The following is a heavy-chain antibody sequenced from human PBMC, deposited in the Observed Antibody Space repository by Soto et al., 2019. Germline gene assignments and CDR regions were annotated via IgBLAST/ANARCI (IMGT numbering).Heavy chain of an antibody. CDR2: ISYDGSNK. CDR1: GFTFSSYG. CDR3: AKDWGPMDAFDI. V-gene: IGHV3-30*18. D-gene: IGHD3-16*01. Sequence: LRLSFAASGFTFSSYGVHWVRQAPGKGLEWVAVISYDGSNKYYADSVKGRFTISRDNSKNTLYLQMNSLRAEDTAVYYCAKDWGPMDAFDIWGQGTMVTVSS. J-gene: IGHJ3*02.